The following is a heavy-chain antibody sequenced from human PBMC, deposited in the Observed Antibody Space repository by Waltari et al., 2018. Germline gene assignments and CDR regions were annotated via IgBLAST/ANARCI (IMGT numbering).Heavy chain of an antibody. Sequence: EVQLVESGGGMVKPGGSLRLSCEASGFCFCAYGINWVRQSAGKGLQWVSSISSSGRYKYYAESVKGRFTSSRDNAENSVYLQMDSLRAEDTAVYFCARDPQGSGSSDYWGQGTLVTVSS. CDR2: ISSSGRYK. D-gene: IGHD3-10*01. V-gene: IGHV3-21*02. J-gene: IGHJ4*02. CDR3: ARDPQGSGSSDY. CDR1: GFCFCAYG.